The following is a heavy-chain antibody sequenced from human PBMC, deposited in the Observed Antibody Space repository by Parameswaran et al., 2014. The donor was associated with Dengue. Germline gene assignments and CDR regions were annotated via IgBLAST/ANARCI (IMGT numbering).Heavy chain of an antibody. V-gene: IGHV3-9*01. CDR2: ISWNSGSI. Sequence: VRQAPGKGLEWVSGISWNSGSIGYADSVKGRFTISRDNAKNSLYLQMNSLRAEDTALYYCAKDMRAGADFWSGYYDPTAGEHYYYYMDVWGKGTTVTVSS. J-gene: IGHJ6*03. D-gene: IGHD3-3*01. CDR3: AKDMRAGADFWSGYYDPTAGEHYYYYMDV.